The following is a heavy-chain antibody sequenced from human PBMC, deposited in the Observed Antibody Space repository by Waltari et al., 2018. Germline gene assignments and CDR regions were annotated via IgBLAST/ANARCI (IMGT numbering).Heavy chain of an antibody. V-gene: IGHV3-64*01. D-gene: IGHD6-19*01. Sequence: EVQLVESGGYLVQPGGSLRLSCAPSGFGFRSYAIHWVRQAPGKGLEYVSGISNNGGTTYYTNSVKGRFTISRDNLNNRLYLQMGSLRPEDTAVYYCARGGWESSGWPFDYWGQGTLVTVSS. CDR2: ISNNGGTT. CDR3: ARGGWESSGWPFDY. J-gene: IGHJ4*02. CDR1: GFGFRSYA.